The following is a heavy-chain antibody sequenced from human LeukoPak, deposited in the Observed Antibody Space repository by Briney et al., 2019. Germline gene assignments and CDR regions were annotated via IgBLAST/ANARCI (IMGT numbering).Heavy chain of an antibody. V-gene: IGHV3-9*01. D-gene: IGHD2-2*01. CDR3: ARSDIVVVPAADLNPFDY. J-gene: IGHJ4*02. CDR1: GVTFVDYA. Sequence: PGGSLRLSCAASGVTFVDYAMHWGRQAPGRGRLGVSGISWNSGSIGYADSVKGRFTISRDNAKNSLYLQMNSLRDEDTALYYCARSDIVVVPAADLNPFDYWGQGTLVTVAS. CDR2: ISWNSGSI.